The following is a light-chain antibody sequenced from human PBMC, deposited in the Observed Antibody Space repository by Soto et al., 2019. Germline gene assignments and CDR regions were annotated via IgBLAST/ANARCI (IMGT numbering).Light chain of an antibody. CDR1: QGISSW. CDR3: QQRSNWPLVT. Sequence: DIQMTQSPSSVSASVGDRVTITCRASQGISSWLAWYQQVPGKAPKLLIYAAANRATGIPARFSGSGSGTDFTLTISSLETEDFAVYYCQQRSNWPLVTFGPGTRVDVK. V-gene: IGKV1-12*01. J-gene: IGKJ3*01. CDR2: AAA.